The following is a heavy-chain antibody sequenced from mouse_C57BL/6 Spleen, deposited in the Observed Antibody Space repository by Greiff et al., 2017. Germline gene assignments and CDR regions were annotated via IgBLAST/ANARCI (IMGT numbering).Heavy chain of an antibody. J-gene: IGHJ1*03. V-gene: IGHV2-2*01. CDR3: ARNWDGYFDV. CDR2: IWRGGST. D-gene: IGHD4-1*01. CDR1: GFSLTSYG. Sequence: VMLVESGPGLVQPSQSLSITCTVSGFSLTSYGVHWVRQSPGQGLEWLGVIWRGGSTDYNAAFISRLSISKDNSKSQVFFEMNSLQADDTAIYYCARNWDGYFDVWGTGTTVTVSS.